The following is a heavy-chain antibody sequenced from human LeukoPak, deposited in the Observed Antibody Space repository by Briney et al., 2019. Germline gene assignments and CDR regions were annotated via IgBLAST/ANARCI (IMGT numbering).Heavy chain of an antibody. Sequence: SETLSLTCAVSGGSISSSNWRSWVRQPPGKGLEWIGEIYHSGSTNYNPSLKSRVTISVDKSKNQFSLKLSSVTAADTAVYYCARDGEVGARYYFDYWGQGTLVTVSS. CDR2: IYHSGST. J-gene: IGHJ4*02. V-gene: IGHV4-4*02. D-gene: IGHD1-26*01. CDR3: ARDGEVGARYYFDY. CDR1: GGSISSSNW.